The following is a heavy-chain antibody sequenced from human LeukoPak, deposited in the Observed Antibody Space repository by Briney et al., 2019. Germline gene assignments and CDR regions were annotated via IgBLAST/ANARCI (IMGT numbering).Heavy chain of an antibody. V-gene: IGHV1-18*01. CDR2: INGKDGHT. CDR1: GYTFTNYG. D-gene: IGHD3-10*01. Sequence: GASVKVSCKTSGYTFTNYGVTWVRQAPGQGPEWLGWINGKDGHTNYGQGLQGRVTVTADTSTSTAFMELRSLTPDDTAVYYCARDIDYNVDYWGQGTLITVSS. J-gene: IGHJ4*02. CDR3: ARDIDYNVDY.